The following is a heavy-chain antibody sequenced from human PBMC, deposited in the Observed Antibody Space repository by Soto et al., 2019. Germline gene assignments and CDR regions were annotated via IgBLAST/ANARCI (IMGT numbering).Heavy chain of an antibody. Sequence: QVQVVQSGVEVRRPGSSVKVSCKASGDTFKNCVISWVRQAPGQGLEWMGGIIPLFGTTDFAQRLQGRLTITTDESTTTASMELSRLRSEDTATYYCAAELGFGKLSVVWGQGTTVIVSS. V-gene: IGHV1-69*01. CDR2: IIPLFGTT. CDR1: GDTFKNCV. J-gene: IGHJ6*02. D-gene: IGHD3-10*01. CDR3: AAELGFGKLSVV.